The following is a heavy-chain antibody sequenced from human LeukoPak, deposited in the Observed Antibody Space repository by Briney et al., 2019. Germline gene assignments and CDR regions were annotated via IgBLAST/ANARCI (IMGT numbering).Heavy chain of an antibody. J-gene: IGHJ4*02. Sequence: SETLSLTCTVSGGSISSYYWSWIRQPPGKGLEWIGYIYYSGSTNYNPSLKSRATISVDTSKNQFSLKLSSVTAADTAVYYCATGGLRWLQFYYWGQGTLVTVSS. V-gene: IGHV4-59*01. CDR3: ATGGLRWLQFYY. CDR2: IYYSGST. CDR1: GGSISSYY. D-gene: IGHD5-24*01.